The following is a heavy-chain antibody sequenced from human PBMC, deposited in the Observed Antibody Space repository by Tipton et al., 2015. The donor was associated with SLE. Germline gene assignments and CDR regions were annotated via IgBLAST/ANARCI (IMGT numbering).Heavy chain of an antibody. CDR3: ARDPDSLVPY. V-gene: IGHV3-21*04. Sequence: SLRLSCAASGFTFSSYSMNWVRQAPGKGLEWVSSISSSSSYIYYADSVKGRFTISRDNSKNTLYLQMNSLRAEDTAVYYCARDPDSLVPYWGQGTLVTVSS. CDR1: GFTFSSYS. D-gene: IGHD6-6*01. CDR2: ISSSSSYI. J-gene: IGHJ4*02.